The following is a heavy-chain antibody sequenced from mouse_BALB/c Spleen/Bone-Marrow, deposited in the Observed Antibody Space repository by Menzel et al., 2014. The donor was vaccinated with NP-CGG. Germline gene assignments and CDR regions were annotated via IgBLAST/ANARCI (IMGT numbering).Heavy chain of an antibody. J-gene: IGHJ4*01. V-gene: IGHV1-5*01. Sequence: EVQLQQSGTVLARPGPSGKWSCKASGSTFTSNWRPWEKQRPDRVLDGFGAIFPGNGDTSYNQKFKGKAKLTAVTSTSTAYMELSSLTNEDSAVYYCTRVITAVLATRAMDYWGQGSSVTVSS. CDR3: TRVITAVLATRAMDY. CDR2: IFPGNGDT. D-gene: IGHD1-1*01. CDR1: GSTFTSNW.